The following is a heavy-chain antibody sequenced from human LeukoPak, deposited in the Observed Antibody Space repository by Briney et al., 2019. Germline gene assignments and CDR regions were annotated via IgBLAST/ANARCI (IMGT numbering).Heavy chain of an antibody. CDR3: ARGQRYDLWSGYYEWFDP. CDR2: IIPIFGTA. J-gene: IGHJ5*02. D-gene: IGHD3-3*01. V-gene: IGHV1-69*13. Sequence: EASVTVSCKASGGTFSSYAISWVRQAPGQGLEWMGGIIPIFGTANYAQKFQGRVTITADESTSTAYMELSSLRSEDTAVYYCARGQRYDLWSGYYEWFDPWGQGTLVTVSS. CDR1: GGTFSSYA.